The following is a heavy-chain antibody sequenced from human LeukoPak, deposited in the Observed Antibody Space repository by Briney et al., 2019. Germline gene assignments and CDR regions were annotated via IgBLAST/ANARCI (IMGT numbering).Heavy chain of an antibody. CDR2: VTGRGSST. CDR1: GFTFSNYA. Sequence: GGSLRLSCVASGFTFSNYAMSWVRQAPGKRLEWVSAVTGRGSSTYYADSVKGRFTISRDNSRNTLFLQMNSLRAEDTAVYYCAKNSEFLEWLLPFDYWGQGTLVTVSS. J-gene: IGHJ4*02. V-gene: IGHV3-23*01. D-gene: IGHD3-3*01. CDR3: AKNSEFLEWLLPFDY.